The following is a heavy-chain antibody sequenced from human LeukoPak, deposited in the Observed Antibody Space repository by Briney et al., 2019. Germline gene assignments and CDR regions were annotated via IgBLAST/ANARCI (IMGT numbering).Heavy chain of an antibody. J-gene: IGHJ4*02. Sequence: PSETLSLTCTVSGGSVSVYYWSWIRQPPGKGLEWIGYIYYSGSANYNPSLKSRVTISVDTSKNQFSLKPSSVTAADTAVYYCARVFYSSSSRYFFDSWGQGTLVTVSS. CDR1: GGSVSVYY. V-gene: IGHV4-59*02. D-gene: IGHD6-6*01. CDR2: IYYSGSA. CDR3: ARVFYSSSSRYFFDS.